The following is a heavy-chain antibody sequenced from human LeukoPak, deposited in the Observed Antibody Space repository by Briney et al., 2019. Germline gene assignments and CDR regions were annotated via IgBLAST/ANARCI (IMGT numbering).Heavy chain of an antibody. D-gene: IGHD3-10*01. Sequence: GGSLRLSCAASGFIFSGSAMHWVRQASGKGLEWVGRIRSTANGYATAYAASVKGRFTISRDDSKNTAYLQMDSLKTEDTAVYYCTGNYYGSGSYADFDYWGQGTLVTVSS. V-gene: IGHV3-73*01. CDR1: GFIFSGSA. CDR2: IRSTANGYAT. J-gene: IGHJ4*02. CDR3: TGNYYGSGSYADFDY.